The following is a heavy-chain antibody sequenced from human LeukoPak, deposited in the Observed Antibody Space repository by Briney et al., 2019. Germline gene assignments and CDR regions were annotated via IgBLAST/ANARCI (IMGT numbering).Heavy chain of an antibody. V-gene: IGHV3-11*01. CDR3: ARLLWFGELIDWFDP. J-gene: IGHJ5*02. CDR2: ISSSGSTI. CDR1: GFTFSDYY. D-gene: IGHD3-10*01. Sequence: PGGSLRLSCAASGFTFSDYYMSWIRQAPGKGLEWVSYISSSGSTIYYADSVKGRFTISRDNAKNSLCLQMNSLRAEDTAVYYCARLLWFGELIDWFDPWGQGTLVTVSS.